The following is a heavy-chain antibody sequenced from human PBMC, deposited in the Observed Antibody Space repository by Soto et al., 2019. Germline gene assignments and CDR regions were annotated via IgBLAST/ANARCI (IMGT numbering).Heavy chain of an antibody. CDR1: GGTFSSDS. V-gene: IGHV1-69*12. CDR2: IIPMFDTP. CDR3: XRSGGLDRDFNY. Sequence: QVQLVQSGAEVKKPGSSVKVSCKASGGTFSSDSFSWVRQAPGQGLEWMGGIIPMFDTPIYAQKFQDRVTITADESTSTXYMXLXSLXXGDTAVYYCXRSGGLDRDFNYWGQGSLVTVSS. D-gene: IGHD2-15*01. J-gene: IGHJ4*02.